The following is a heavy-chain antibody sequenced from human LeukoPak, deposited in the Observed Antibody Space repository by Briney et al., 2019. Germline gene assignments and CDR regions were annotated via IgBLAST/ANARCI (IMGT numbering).Heavy chain of an antibody. CDR3: ARGLWFGEFHDAFDI. CDR1: GGSISSYY. J-gene: IGHJ3*02. CDR2: IYYSGST. Sequence: PSGTLSLTCTVSGGSISSYYWSWIRQPPGKRLEWIGYIYYSGSTNYNPSLKSRVTISVDTSKNQFSLKLSSVTAADTAVYYCARGLWFGEFHDAFDIWGQGTMVTVSS. V-gene: IGHV4-59*01. D-gene: IGHD3-10*01.